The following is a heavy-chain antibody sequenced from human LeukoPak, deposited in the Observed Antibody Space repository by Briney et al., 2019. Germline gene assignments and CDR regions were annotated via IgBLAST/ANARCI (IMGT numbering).Heavy chain of an antibody. J-gene: IGHJ4*02. CDR3: VRDRELNY. V-gene: IGHV4-59*12. CDR2: VNNSGNT. Sequence: PSETLSLTCTVSGCSISIYYWSWVRQPPGKGLEWMGYVNNSGNTDYNPSLKSRVTISADTSKNQFSLKLTSVTAADTAVYYCVRDRELNYWGQGTLVTVSS. CDR1: GCSISIYY. D-gene: IGHD1-7*01.